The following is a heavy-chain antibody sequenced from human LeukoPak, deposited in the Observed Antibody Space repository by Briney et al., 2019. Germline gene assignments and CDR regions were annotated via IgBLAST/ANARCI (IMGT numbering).Heavy chain of an antibody. CDR1: DGSINTISDY. Sequence: PSETLSLTCSVSDGSINTISDYWGWVRQPPGKGLEWIGSVYYTGSTNYNPSLKSRVTISVDTSKNQFSLKLSSVTAADTAVYYCARGLYDSSGYYPDYWGQGTLVTVSS. CDR3: ARGLYDSSGYYPDY. J-gene: IGHJ4*02. CDR2: VYYTGST. V-gene: IGHV4-39*07. D-gene: IGHD3-22*01.